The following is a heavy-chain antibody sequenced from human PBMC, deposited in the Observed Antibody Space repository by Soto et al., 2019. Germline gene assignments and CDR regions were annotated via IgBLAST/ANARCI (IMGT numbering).Heavy chain of an antibody. D-gene: IGHD6-13*01. CDR2: INAYNGKT. CDR1: GYTFSNYG. V-gene: IGHV1-18*01. J-gene: IGHJ4*02. CDR3: ARGSSPVDFDY. Sequence: QVQLVQSGAEVKKPGASVKVSCKTSGYTFSNYGINWVRQAPGQGLEWMGWINAYNGKTNFAQRLQGRVTLTTDTSTSTAYMELISLSSDVTAVYYCARGSSPVDFDYWGQGTLVTVSS.